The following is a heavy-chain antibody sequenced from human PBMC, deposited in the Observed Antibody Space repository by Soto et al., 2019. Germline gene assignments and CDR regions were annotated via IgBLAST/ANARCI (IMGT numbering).Heavy chain of an antibody. Sequence: GGSLRLSCAASGFTFSSYAMSWVRQAPGKGLEWVSAISGSGGSTYYADSVKGRFTISRDNSKNTLYLQMNSLRAEDTAVYYCAKPRDYGDTNYYYYYYMDVWGKGTTVTVSS. V-gene: IGHV3-23*01. CDR3: AKPRDYGDTNYYYYYYMDV. J-gene: IGHJ6*03. D-gene: IGHD4-17*01. CDR2: ISGSGGST. CDR1: GFTFSSYA.